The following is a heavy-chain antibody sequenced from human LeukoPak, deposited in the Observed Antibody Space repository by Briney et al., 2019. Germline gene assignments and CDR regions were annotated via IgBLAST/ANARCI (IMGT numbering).Heavy chain of an antibody. D-gene: IGHD3-10*01. CDR2: ITSDGSST. J-gene: IGHJ6*03. V-gene: IGHV3-74*03. CDR1: GFTFSNTW. Sequence: PGGSLRLSCAASGFTFSNTWMHWVRQPPGKGLVWVARITSDGSSTTYAESVEGRFTISRDNAKNSLYLQMNSLRAEDTAVYYCARGPATQWFGESYYYYYMDVWGKGTTVTISS. CDR3: ARGPATQWFGESYYYYYMDV.